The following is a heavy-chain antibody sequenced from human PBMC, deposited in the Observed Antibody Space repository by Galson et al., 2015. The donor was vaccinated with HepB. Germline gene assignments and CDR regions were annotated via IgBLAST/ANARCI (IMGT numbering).Heavy chain of an antibody. V-gene: IGHV3-33*01. CDR2: IWHDGSNR. CDR3: AREGHSAYEKDY. J-gene: IGHJ4*02. CDR1: GFTFSSYG. Sequence: SLRLSCAASGFTFSSYGMHWVRQAPGKGLEWVAIIWHDGSNRYYADSVKGRFTISRDNSNDMLYLQMNSLWADDTAVYYCAREGHSAYEKDYWGQGTLVTVSS. D-gene: IGHD5-12*01.